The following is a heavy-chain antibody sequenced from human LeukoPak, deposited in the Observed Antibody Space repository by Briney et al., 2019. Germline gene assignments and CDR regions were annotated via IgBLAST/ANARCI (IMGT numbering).Heavy chain of an antibody. CDR2: INWNGGST. CDR3: ARDKRAGWFDP. D-gene: IGHD6-25*01. Sequence: GGSLRLSCAASGFTFDDYGMSWVRQAPGKGLEWVSGINWNGGSTGYADSVKGRFTISGDNAKNSLYLQMNSLRAEDTALYYCARDKRAGWFDPWGQGTLVTVSS. CDR1: GFTFDDYG. J-gene: IGHJ5*02. V-gene: IGHV3-20*04.